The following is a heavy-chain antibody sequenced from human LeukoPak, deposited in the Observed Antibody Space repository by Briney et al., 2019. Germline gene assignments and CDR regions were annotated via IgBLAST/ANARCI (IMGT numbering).Heavy chain of an antibody. V-gene: IGHV3-30*18. CDR1: GFTFNTYA. Sequence: PGGSLRLSCAASGFTFNTYAMHWVRQAPGKGLEWASVISYDGSNKYYADSVKGRFTISRDNSKNTLYLQMNSLRAEDTALYYCAKDRTQIPEYYFDYWGQGTLVTVSS. CDR2: ISYDGSNK. J-gene: IGHJ4*02. CDR3: AKDRTQIPEYYFDY. D-gene: IGHD1-14*01.